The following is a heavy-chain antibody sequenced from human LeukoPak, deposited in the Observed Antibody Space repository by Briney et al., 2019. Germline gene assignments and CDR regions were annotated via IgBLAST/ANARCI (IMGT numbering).Heavy chain of an antibody. Sequence: PSETLSLTCAVYGGSFRGYYWSWIRQPPGKGLEWIGEINHSGSTNYNPSLKSRVTISVDTSKNQSSLKLSSVTAADTAVYYCARGPSYSRQFDYWGQGTLVTVSS. J-gene: IGHJ4*02. CDR2: INHSGST. D-gene: IGHD6-13*01. CDR1: GGSFRGYY. CDR3: ARGPSYSRQFDY. V-gene: IGHV4-34*01.